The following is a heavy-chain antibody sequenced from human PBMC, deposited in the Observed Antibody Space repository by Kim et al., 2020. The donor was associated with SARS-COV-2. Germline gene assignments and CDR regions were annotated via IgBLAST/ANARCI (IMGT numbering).Heavy chain of an antibody. D-gene: IGHD1-1*01. J-gene: IGHJ4*02. Sequence: ASVKVSCKASGYTFTSYTMNWVRQAPGQGLEWMGWINTNAGNPTYAQGFTGRFVFSLDTSVSTAYLQITSLKAEDTAVYYCARKYWNQHSHFDYWGQGTLVTVSS. V-gene: IGHV7-4-1*02. CDR3: ARKYWNQHSHFDY. CDR2: INTNAGNP. CDR1: GYTFTSYT.